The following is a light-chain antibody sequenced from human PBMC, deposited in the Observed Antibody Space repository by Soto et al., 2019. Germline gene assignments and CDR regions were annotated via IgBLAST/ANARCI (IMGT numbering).Light chain of an antibody. CDR1: NSNIGNNY. V-gene: IGLV1-51*01. CDR2: DDN. CDR3: GTWDSTLSAGPYV. J-gene: IGLJ1*01. Sequence: QSVLTQPPSVSAAPGQKVTISCSGSNSNIGNNYVSWYQQLPGTAPRLLIYDDNKRPSGIPDRFSGSKSGTSATLGITGLQTGDEADYYCGTWDSTLSAGPYVFGTGTKVT.